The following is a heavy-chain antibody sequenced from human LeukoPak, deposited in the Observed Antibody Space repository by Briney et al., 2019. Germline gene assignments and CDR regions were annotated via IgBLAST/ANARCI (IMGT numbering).Heavy chain of an antibody. Sequence: PGRSLRLSCAASGFTFRTFGVHWVRQAPGKGLEWVALVSNDGGDKYYADSVKGRFTISRDNSKNTLYLQMNSLRGEDTGVYYCAKAHLLDWLLPFDYWGQGTLVTVSS. CDR2: VSNDGGDK. CDR1: GFTFRTFG. CDR3: AKAHLLDWLLPFDY. D-gene: IGHD3/OR15-3a*01. J-gene: IGHJ4*02. V-gene: IGHV3-30*18.